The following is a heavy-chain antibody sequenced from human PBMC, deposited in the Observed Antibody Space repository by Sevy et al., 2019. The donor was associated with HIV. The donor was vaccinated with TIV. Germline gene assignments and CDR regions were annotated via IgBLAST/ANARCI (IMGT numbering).Heavy chain of an antibody. D-gene: IGHD3-22*01. CDR3: ARAAYYYDSSGYYYFDY. CDR2: ISSSSSYI. V-gene: IGHV3-21*01. CDR1: GFTFSSYS. J-gene: IGHJ4*02. Sequence: GGSLRLSCAASGFTFSSYSMNWVRQAPGKGLEWVSSISSSSSYIYYADSVKGRFTISRYKAKNSLYLQMNSLRAEDTAVYYCARAAYYYDSSGYYYFDYWGQGTLVTVSS.